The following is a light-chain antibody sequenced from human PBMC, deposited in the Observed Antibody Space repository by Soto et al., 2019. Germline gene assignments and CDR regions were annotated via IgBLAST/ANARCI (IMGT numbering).Light chain of an antibody. V-gene: IGKV1-39*01. Sequence: DLQMTQSPSSLSASVGDRVTITCRASESIARHLNWYQQKPGKAPKLLIYAASNLQNGVPSRFRGGGSGTDFTLTISNLQPEDFATYYCQQSYSTLSITFGQGTRLEIK. J-gene: IGKJ5*01. CDR1: ESIARH. CDR3: QQSYSTLSIT. CDR2: AAS.